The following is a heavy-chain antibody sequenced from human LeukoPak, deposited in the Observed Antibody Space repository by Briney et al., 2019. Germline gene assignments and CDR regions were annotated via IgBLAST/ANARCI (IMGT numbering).Heavy chain of an antibody. Sequence: SVKVSCKASGGSFRDYAISWVRRAPGQGLQWLGGIVPMFGTANYAQQLQGRVTITADESTTTVYMELNSLRSEDTAVYYCARDLAAAGIGEFDSWGQGTLVTASS. CDR3: ARDLAAAGIGEFDS. CDR1: GGSFRDYA. J-gene: IGHJ4*02. V-gene: IGHV1-69*13. CDR2: IVPMFGTA. D-gene: IGHD6-13*01.